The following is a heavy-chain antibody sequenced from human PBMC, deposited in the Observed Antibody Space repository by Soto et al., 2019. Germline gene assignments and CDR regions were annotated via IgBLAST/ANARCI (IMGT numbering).Heavy chain of an antibody. D-gene: IGHD2-2*01. CDR3: TTSNHCSSASCRPPRRYYYYGMDV. V-gene: IGHV3-15*01. Sequence: GGSLRLSCAASGFTFSNAGMSWVRQAPGKGLEWVGRIKSKTDGGTTDYAAPVKGRFTISRDDSKNTLYLQMNSLKTEDTAVYYCTTSNHCSSASCRPPRRYYYYGMDVWGQGTTVTSP. CDR1: GFTFSNAG. J-gene: IGHJ6*02. CDR2: IKSKTDGGTT.